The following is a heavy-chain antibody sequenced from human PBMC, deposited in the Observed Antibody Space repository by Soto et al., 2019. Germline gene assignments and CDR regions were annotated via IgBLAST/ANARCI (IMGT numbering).Heavy chain of an antibody. CDR2: ISGYNGDT. CDR1: GYTFSRYG. D-gene: IGHD6-19*01. V-gene: IGHV1-18*01. CDR3: ARSSGWTTFDY. J-gene: IGHJ4*02. Sequence: ASVKVSCKASGYTFSRYGISWVRQAPGQGLEWMGWISGYNGDTNYAQKLQGRVTMTTDTSTSTAYMELRSLRSDDTAVYYCARSSGWTTFDYWGQGTLVTVSS.